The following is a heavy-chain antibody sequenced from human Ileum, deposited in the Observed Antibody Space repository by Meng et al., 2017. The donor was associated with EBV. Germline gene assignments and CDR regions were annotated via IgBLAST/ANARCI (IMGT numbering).Heavy chain of an antibody. CDR3: RNAFCSAAGCSDS. D-gene: IGHD2-15*01. CDR2: IDETGST. J-gene: IGHJ4*02. V-gene: IGHV4-34*01. Sequence: QVQLQQWGAGLLXXXXXLXLTCAAYGGSFSGNYWGWIRQPPGKGLEWIGEIDETGSTNYNPSLKSRVTIFMDTSKNQFSLKVTSVTAADTAVYYCRNAFCSAAGCSDSWGQGTLVTVSS. CDR1: GGSFSGNY.